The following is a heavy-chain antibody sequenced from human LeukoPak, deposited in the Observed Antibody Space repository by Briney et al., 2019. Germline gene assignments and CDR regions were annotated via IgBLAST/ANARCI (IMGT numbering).Heavy chain of an antibody. CDR3: ARTRPMVRGVQIYYYYYYMDV. CDR1: GGSISSYY. V-gene: IGHV4-34*01. CDR2: INHSGST. J-gene: IGHJ6*03. Sequence: SETLSLTCTVSGGSISSYYWSWIRQPPGKGLEWIGEINHSGSTNYNPSLKSRVTISVDTSKNQFSLKLSSVTAADTAVYYCARTRPMVRGVQIYYYYYYMDVWGKGTTVTVSS. D-gene: IGHD3-10*01.